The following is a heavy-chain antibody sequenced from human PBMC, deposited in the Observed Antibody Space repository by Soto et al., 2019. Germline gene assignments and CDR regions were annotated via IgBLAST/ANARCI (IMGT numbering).Heavy chain of an antibody. D-gene: IGHD3-22*01. Sequence: GGSLRLSCAASGFTVSSSYISWVRQAPGKGLEWVSVIYSGGSTYYADSVKGRFTISRGNSKNTLYLQMNSLRAEDTAVYYCARELAYDSSGYYSPYFDYWGQGTLVTVSS. CDR3: ARELAYDSSGYYSPYFDY. J-gene: IGHJ4*02. V-gene: IGHV3-53*01. CDR1: GFTVSSSY. CDR2: IYSGGST.